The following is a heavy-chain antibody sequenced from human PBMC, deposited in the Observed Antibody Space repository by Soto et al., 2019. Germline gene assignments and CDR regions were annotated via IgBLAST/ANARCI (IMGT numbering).Heavy chain of an antibody. D-gene: IGHD6-25*01. CDR1: GFSVSNTY. J-gene: IGHJ3*02. CDR3: ARDRSDSSRADSFDI. CDR2: IYRGRAT. V-gene: IGHV3-53*01. Sequence: EVQLVESGGGLIQPGGSLRLSCAVSGFSVSNTYMSWVRQAPGKGLEWISVIYRGRATYYADSVKGRFTISRDDSRNTVYLQMNSLTTEDTAVYFCARDRSDSSRADSFDIWGQATMVTVSS.